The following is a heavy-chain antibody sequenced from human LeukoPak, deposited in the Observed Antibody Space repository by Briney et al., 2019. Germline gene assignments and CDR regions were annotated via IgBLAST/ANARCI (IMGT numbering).Heavy chain of an antibody. CDR1: GGSFSGYY. Sequence: SETLSLTCAVYGGSFSGYYWSWIRQPPGKGLEWIGDIYYNGSTSHNPSLKSRLTISVDTSKKQFSLNLSSVTAADTAVYYCARDFHSRYGGRYLDYWGQGTLVTVSS. CDR2: IYYNGST. CDR3: ARDFHSRYGGRYLDY. J-gene: IGHJ4*02. D-gene: IGHD1-26*01. V-gene: IGHV4-34*11.